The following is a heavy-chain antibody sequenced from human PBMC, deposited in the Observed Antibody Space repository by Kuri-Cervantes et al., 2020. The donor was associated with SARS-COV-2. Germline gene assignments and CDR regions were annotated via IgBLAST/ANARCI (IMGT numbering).Heavy chain of an antibody. CDR2: ISGGST. CDR3: ARSGPRLLWFGELGDA. Sequence: GESLKISCAASGFTVSSNEMSWVRQAPGKGLEWVSSISGGSTYYADSVKGRFTISRDNAKNSLYLQMNSLRAEDTAVYYCARSGPRLLWFGELGDAWGQGTLVTVSS. D-gene: IGHD3-10*01. J-gene: IGHJ5*02. CDR1: GFTVSSNE. V-gene: IGHV3-38-3*01.